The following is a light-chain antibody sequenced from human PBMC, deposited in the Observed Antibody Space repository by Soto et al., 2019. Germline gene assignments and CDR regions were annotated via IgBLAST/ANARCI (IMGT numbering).Light chain of an antibody. V-gene: IGLV4-69*01. Sequence: QSVLTQSPSASASLGASVKLTCTLSSGHSSYAIAWHQQQPEKGPRYLMKLNSDGSHSKGDGIPDRFSGSSSGAERYLTISSLHSEDEADYSCQTWGTGNWVFGGGTKLTVL. CDR2: LNSDGSH. CDR1: SGHSSYA. J-gene: IGLJ3*02. CDR3: QTWGTGNWV.